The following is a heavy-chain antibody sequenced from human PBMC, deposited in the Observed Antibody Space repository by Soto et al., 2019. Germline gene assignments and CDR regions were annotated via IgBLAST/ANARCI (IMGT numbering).Heavy chain of an antibody. Sequence: ASVKVSCKASGYTFTGYYMHWVRQAPGQGLEWMGWINPNSGGTNYAQKFQGWVTMTRDTSISTAYMELSRLRSDDTAVYYCARGLWFGESPIDYWGQGTLVTVSS. CDR3: ARGLWFGESPIDY. CDR1: GYTFTGYY. D-gene: IGHD3-10*01. CDR2: INPNSGGT. V-gene: IGHV1-2*04. J-gene: IGHJ4*02.